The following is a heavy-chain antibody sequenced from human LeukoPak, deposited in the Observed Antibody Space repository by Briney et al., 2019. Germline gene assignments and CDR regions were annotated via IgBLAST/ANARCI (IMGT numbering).Heavy chain of an antibody. Sequence: SETLSLTCIVSGGSLSSYYWSWLRQPPGKGLEWIGYIYYSGNTNYNPSLKSRVTMSVDTSKNQFSLKLSSVTAADTAIYYCARYPGAAAGTTWFDPWGQGTLVTVSS. CDR3: ARYPGAAAGTTWFDP. J-gene: IGHJ5*02. D-gene: IGHD6-13*01. V-gene: IGHV4-59*01. CDR1: GGSLSSYY. CDR2: IYYSGNT.